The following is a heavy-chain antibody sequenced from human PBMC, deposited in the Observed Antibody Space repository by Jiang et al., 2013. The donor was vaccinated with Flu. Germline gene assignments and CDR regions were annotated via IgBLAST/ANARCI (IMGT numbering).Heavy chain of an antibody. CDR2: ISYDGSNK. Sequence: RLSCAASGFTFSSYGMHWVRQAPGKGLEWVAVISYDGSNKYYADSVKGRFTISRDNSKNTLYLQMNSLRAEDTAVYYCAKDLNWNYVGGDYYYYYSMDVWGQGTTVTVSS. CDR1: GFTFSSYG. J-gene: IGHJ6*02. D-gene: IGHD1-7*01. CDR3: AKDLNWNYVGGDYYYYYSMDV. V-gene: IGHV3-30*18.